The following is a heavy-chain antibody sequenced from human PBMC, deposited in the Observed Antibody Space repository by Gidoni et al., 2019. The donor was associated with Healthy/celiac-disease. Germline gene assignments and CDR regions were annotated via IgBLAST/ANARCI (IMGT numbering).Heavy chain of an antibody. D-gene: IGHD5-18*01. CDR1: GFTFSSYA. Sequence: EVQLLESGGGLVQPGGSLRLSCAASGFTFSSYAMRWVRQAPGKGLGWVSAISGSGGSTYYADSVKGRFTISRDNSKNTLDLQMNSLRAEDTAVYYCAKGVGYSYGYVDYWGQGTLDTVSS. J-gene: IGHJ4*02. CDR2: ISGSGGST. V-gene: IGHV3-23*01. CDR3: AKGVGYSYGYVDY.